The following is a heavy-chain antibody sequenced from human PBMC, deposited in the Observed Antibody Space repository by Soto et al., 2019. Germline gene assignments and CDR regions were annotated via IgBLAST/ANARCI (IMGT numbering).Heavy chain of an antibody. CDR1: GDTLTDFS. Sequence: ASVKVSCKASGDTLTDFSMHVVRRAPGRRRDWMGWLSVGNGDTKYSQKFQGRVTITRDTSARTAYMELSNLRSEDTAVYYCATSEGDCGGGSCYNYFYYYGMDVWGQGTTVTVS. CDR2: LSVGNGDT. D-gene: IGHD2-15*01. J-gene: IGHJ6*02. V-gene: IGHV1-3*01. CDR3: ATSEGDCGGGSCYNYFYYYGMDV.